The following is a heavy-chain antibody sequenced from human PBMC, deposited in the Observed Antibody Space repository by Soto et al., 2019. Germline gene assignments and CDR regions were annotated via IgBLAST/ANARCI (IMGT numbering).Heavy chain of an antibody. V-gene: IGHV4-34*01. CDR3: ARAHDFWGGRQQPIDS. Sequence: QVQLQQWGAGLLKPSETLSLTCAVSGGSFRGFYWTWIRQSPGKGLEWLGDINNVGITNYNPYLKRRVSIPVDTSKSQFSLKLRSVTAADTAVYYWARAHDFWGGRQQPIDSWGQGTLFTVSS. CDR2: INNVGIT. D-gene: IGHD3-3*01. CDR1: GGSFRGFY. J-gene: IGHJ4*02.